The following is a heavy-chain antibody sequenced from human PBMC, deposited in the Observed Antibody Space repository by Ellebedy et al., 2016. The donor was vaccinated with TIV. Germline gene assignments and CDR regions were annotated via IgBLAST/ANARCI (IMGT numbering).Heavy chain of an antibody. V-gene: IGHV1-8*01. D-gene: IGHD3-16*02. J-gene: IGHJ6*02. CDR3: ARGPFMITFGGVIMDV. CDR1: GYTFTSYD. CDR2: MNPNSGNT. Sequence: AASVKVSCKASGYTFTSYDINWVRQATRQGLEWTGWMNPNSGNTEYAQKFQGRVTMTRNTSITTAFMELSSLRSEDTAVYYCARGPFMITFGGVIMDVWGQGTTVTVSS.